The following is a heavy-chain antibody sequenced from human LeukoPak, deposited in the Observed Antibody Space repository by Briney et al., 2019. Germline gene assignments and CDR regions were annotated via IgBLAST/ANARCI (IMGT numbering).Heavy chain of an antibody. CDR2: IRYDGSNK. CDR3: AREGANYYGSGSYLGGFDP. J-gene: IGHJ5*02. V-gene: IGHV3-30*02. D-gene: IGHD3-10*01. Sequence: GGSLRLSCAASGFTFSSYGMHWVRQAPGKGLEWVAFIRYDGSNKYYADSVKGRFTISRDNSKNTLYLQMNSLRAEDTAVYYCAREGANYYGSGSYLGGFDPWGQGTLVTVSS. CDR1: GFTFSSYG.